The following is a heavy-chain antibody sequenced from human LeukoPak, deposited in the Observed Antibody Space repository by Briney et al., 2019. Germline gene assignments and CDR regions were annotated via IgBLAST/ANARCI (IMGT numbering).Heavy chain of an antibody. CDR1: GGSFSGYY. D-gene: IGHD1-26*01. CDR2: INHSGST. CDR3: ASSLGGSYLSFDY. Sequence: PSETLSLTCAVYGGSFSGYYWSWIRQPPGKGLEWIGEINHSGSTNYNPSLKSRVTISGDTSKNQFSLKLISVTAADTAVYYCASSLGGSYLSFDYWGQGTLVTVSS. V-gene: IGHV4-34*01. J-gene: IGHJ4*02.